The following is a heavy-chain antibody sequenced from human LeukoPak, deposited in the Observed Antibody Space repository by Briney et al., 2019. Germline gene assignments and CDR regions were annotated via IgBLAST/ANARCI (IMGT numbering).Heavy chain of an antibody. CDR3: ARGGYGDYDAPLGY. CDR1: GFTFSSYW. V-gene: IGHV3-7*01. D-gene: IGHD4-17*01. Sequence: GGSLRLSCAASGFTFSSYWMSWVRQAPGKGLEWVANIKQDGSEKYYVDSVKGRFTISRDNAKNSLYLQMNSLRAEDTAVYYCARGGYGDYDAPLGYWGQGTLVTVSS. CDR2: IKQDGSEK. J-gene: IGHJ4*02.